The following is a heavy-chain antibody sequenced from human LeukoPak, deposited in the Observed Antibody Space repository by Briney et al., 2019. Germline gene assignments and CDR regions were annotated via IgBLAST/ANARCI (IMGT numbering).Heavy chain of an antibody. V-gene: IGHV4-59*01. Sequence: SETLSLTCAVSGGSISSYYWSWIRQPPGKGLEWIGYIYNGDTNYNPSPKSRVTISVDTSKNQFSLKLSSVTAAETAVYYCARDTLWSGTFDYWGQGTLVTVSS. D-gene: IGHD3-10*01. CDR3: ARDTLWSGTFDY. J-gene: IGHJ4*02. CDR2: IYNGDT. CDR1: GGSISSYY.